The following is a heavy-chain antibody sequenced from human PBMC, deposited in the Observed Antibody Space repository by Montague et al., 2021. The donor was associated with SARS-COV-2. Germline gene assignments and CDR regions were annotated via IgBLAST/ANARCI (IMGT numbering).Heavy chain of an antibody. D-gene: IGHD3-10*01. Sequence: TLSLTCTVSGGSISSGSYYWSWIRQPAGKGLEWIGRIYTSGSTNYNPSLKSRVTISIDTSKNHFSLKLSSVTAADTAVYYCARLWDFYGSGSYKNSWFDPWGQGTRVTVSS. CDR3: ARLWDFYGSGSYKNSWFDP. V-gene: IGHV4-61*02. CDR2: IYTSGST. J-gene: IGHJ5*02. CDR1: GGSISSGSYY.